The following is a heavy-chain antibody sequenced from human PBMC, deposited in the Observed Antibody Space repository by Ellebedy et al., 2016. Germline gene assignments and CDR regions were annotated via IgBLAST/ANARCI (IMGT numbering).Heavy chain of an antibody. CDR3: ARAMVRGVVGTIDY. V-gene: IGHV3-30*03. Sequence: GGSLRLSXAASGFTFSSYGMHWVRQAPGKGLEWVAIISYDGSNKYYADSVKGRFTISRDNSKNTLYLQMNSLRAEDTAVYYCARAMVRGVVGTIDYWGQGTLVTVSS. CDR2: ISYDGSNK. CDR1: GFTFSSYG. D-gene: IGHD3-10*01. J-gene: IGHJ4*02.